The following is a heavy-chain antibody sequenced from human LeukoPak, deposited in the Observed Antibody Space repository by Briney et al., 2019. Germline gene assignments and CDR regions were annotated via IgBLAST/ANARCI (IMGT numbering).Heavy chain of an antibody. CDR1: GFTFSSYA. CDR2: ISYDGSNK. V-gene: IGHV3-30-3*01. Sequence: GGSLRLSCAASGFTFSSYAMHWVRQAPGKGLEWVAVISYDGSNKYYADSVKGRFTISRDNSKNTLYLQMNSLRAEDTAVYYCASLGYCSGGSCYHSGYWGQGTLVTVSS. D-gene: IGHD2-15*01. J-gene: IGHJ4*02. CDR3: ASLGYCSGGSCYHSGY.